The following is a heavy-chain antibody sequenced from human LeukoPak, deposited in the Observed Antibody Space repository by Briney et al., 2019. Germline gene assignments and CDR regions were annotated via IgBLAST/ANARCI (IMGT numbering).Heavy chain of an antibody. CDR1: GGSISSGGYS. Sequence: ASETLSLTCTVSGGSISSGGYSWSWIRQPPGKGLECIGYIYHSGSTYYNPSLKSRVTISVDRSKNQFSLKLTSVTAADTAVYYCARDSGSGSYYPYWGQGTLVTVSS. J-gene: IGHJ4*02. V-gene: IGHV4-30-2*01. CDR3: ARDSGSGSYYPY. D-gene: IGHD1-26*01. CDR2: IYHSGST.